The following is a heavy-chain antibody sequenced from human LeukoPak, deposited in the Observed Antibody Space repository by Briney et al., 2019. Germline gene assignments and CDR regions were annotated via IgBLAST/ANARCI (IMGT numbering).Heavy chain of an antibody. J-gene: IGHJ4*02. D-gene: IGHD5-18*01. CDR3: ARSRYSYGSYYFDY. CDR1: GYIFTSYW. Sequence: GESLKISCKGSGYIFTSYWIGWVRQMPGKGLEWMGIIYPGDSDTTYSPSFQGQVTISADKSISAAYLQWSSLKASDTAMYYCARSRYSYGSYYFDYWGQGTLVTVSS. V-gene: IGHV5-51*01. CDR2: IYPGDSDT.